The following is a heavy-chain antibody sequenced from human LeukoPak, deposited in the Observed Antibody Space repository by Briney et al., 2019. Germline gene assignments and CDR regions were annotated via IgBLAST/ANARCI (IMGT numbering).Heavy chain of an antibody. J-gene: IGHJ4*02. CDR1: GFTFSGSA. CDR3: TRHGYSGYDVDY. CDR2: IRSKANSYAT. D-gene: IGHD5-12*01. V-gene: IGHV3-73*01. Sequence: GGSLKLSCAASGFTFSGSAMHWVRQASGKGLEWVGRIRSKANSYATAYAASVKGRFTISRDDSKNTAYLQMNSLKTEDTAVYYCTRHGYSGYDVDYRGQGTLVTVSS.